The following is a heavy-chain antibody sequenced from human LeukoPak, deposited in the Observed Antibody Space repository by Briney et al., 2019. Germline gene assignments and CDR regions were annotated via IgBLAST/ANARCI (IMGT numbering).Heavy chain of an antibody. Sequence: GGSLRLSCAASGFTFSSYSRNWVRQAPGKGLEWVSVIYSGGSTYYADSVKGRFTISRDNSKNTLYLQMNSLRAEDTAVYHCARDLVGVPAAIGYWGQGTLVTVSS. CDR3: ARDLVGVPAAIGY. CDR1: GFTFSSYS. V-gene: IGHV3-53*01. J-gene: IGHJ4*02. CDR2: IYSGGST. D-gene: IGHD2-2*01.